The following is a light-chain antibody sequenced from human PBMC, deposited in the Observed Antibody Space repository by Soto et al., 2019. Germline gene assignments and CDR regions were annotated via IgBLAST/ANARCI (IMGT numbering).Light chain of an antibody. CDR3: HQYNSYSLT. J-gene: IGKJ1*01. Sequence: DIQMTQSPSTLSASVGDRVTITCRASQSISGWLAWYQQKPGKAPKLLIYDASGLESGVPSRFSGSGSGTEFTLTISSLQPDDFATYYCHQYNSYSLTFGQGTKVEIK. V-gene: IGKV1-5*01. CDR2: DAS. CDR1: QSISGW.